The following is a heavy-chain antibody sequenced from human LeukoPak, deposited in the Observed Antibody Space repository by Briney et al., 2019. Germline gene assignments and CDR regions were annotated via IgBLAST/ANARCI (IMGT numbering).Heavy chain of an antibody. CDR3: ARHYGDYRSDY. Sequence: GESLKISCKGSGYSFTSYWIGWVRQMPGKGLEWIGIIYPGDSDTRYSPSFQGQVTLSADKSISTAYLQWCSLKASDTAMYYCARHYGDYRSDYWGQGTRVSVPS. CDR2: IYPGDSDT. D-gene: IGHD4-17*01. V-gene: IGHV5-51*01. J-gene: IGHJ4*02. CDR1: GYSFTSYW.